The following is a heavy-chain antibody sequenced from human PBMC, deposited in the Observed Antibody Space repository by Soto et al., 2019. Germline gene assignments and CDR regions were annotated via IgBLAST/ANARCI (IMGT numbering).Heavy chain of an antibody. D-gene: IGHD1-1*01. CDR1: ESTFEDSA. CDR3: ERDATKYYYYGMDV. V-gene: IGHV3-9*01. CDR2: IGWNSETI. J-gene: IGHJ6*02. Sequence: PGGSLRLACVASESTFEDSAVTWVRQPPGKGLEWVSGIGWNSETIDYADSVKGRFTISRDNAKKSLYLQMKSLRAEDTAVYYCERDATKYYYYGMDVWGQGTTVTVSS.